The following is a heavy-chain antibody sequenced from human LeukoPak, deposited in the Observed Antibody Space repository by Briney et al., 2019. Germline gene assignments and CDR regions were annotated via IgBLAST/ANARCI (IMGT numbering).Heavy chain of an antibody. D-gene: IGHD3-10*02. CDR2: ISGSSNYI. V-gene: IGHV3-21*01. CDR3: ARDMFSSDY. CDR1: GFTFSSYC. J-gene: IGHJ4*02. Sequence: PGGSLRLSCAASGFTFSSYCMSWVRQAPGKGLEWVSSISGSSNYIYYADSVKGRFTISRDNAKNSLDLQMNSLRAEDTAAYYCARDMFSSDYWGQGDLVTVSS.